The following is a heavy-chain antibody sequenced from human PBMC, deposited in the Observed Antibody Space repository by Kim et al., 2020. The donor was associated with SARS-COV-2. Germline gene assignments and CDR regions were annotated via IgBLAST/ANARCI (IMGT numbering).Heavy chain of an antibody. CDR3: ARGPLTFITMVRGVIGWF. J-gene: IGHJ5*01. Sequence: SETLSLTCAVYGGSFSGYYWSWIRQPPGKGLEWIGEINHSGSTNYNPSLKSRVTISVDTSKNQSSLKLSSGTAADTAVYYCARGPLTFITMVRGVIGWF. CDR2: INHSGST. CDR1: GGSFSGYY. V-gene: IGHV4-34*01. D-gene: IGHD3-10*01.